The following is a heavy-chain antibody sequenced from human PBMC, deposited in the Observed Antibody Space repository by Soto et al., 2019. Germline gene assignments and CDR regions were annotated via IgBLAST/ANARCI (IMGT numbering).Heavy chain of an antibody. V-gene: IGHV1-69*13. D-gene: IGHD5-12*01. Sequence: SVKVSCKASGGTFNNYALSWVRQAPGQGLEWMGGIIPIFNSANYAQKFQGRVTITADDSTSTAYMELRSLRPDDTAVYYCAIEVTVASYSFDFWGQGTLVTVSS. CDR1: GGTFNNYA. CDR3: AIEVTVASYSFDF. J-gene: IGHJ4*02. CDR2: IIPIFNSA.